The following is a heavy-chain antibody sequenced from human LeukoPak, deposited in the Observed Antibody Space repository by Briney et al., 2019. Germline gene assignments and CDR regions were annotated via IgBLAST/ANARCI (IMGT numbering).Heavy chain of an antibody. CDR2: MSATAGSR. CDR3: AKDQIYGDGGASDV. Sequence: GGSLRLSCGASGFSFSNYAMSWVRQAPGRGLEWVSGMSATAGSRYYGDLVKGRFTIPRDNSKNILYLQMNSLTAEDTAVYYCAKDQIYGDGGASDVWGQGTMVIVSS. CDR1: GFSFSNYA. J-gene: IGHJ3*01. V-gene: IGHV3-23*01. D-gene: IGHD4-17*01.